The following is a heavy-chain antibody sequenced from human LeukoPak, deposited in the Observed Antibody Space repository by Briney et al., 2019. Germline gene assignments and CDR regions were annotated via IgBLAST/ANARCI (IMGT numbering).Heavy chain of an antibody. V-gene: IGHV1-18*01. D-gene: IGHD1-14*01. CDR3: ARGLEPYYYYGMDV. Sequence: ASVKVSCKASGYTFTSYGISWVRQAPGQGLEWMGWISAYNGNTNYAQKLQGRVTMTTDTSTSTAYMELSSLRSEDTAVYYCARGLEPYYYYGMDVWGQGTTVTVSS. CDR2: ISAYNGNT. J-gene: IGHJ6*02. CDR1: GYTFTSYG.